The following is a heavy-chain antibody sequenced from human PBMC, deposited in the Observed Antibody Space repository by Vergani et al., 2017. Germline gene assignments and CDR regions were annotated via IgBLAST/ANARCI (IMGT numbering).Heavy chain of an antibody. CDR3: ARDTYDFWSGPSGTNWFDP. CDR1: GFTFSSYS. CDR2: ISSSSSTI. D-gene: IGHD3-3*01. V-gene: IGHV3-48*01. J-gene: IGHJ5*02. Sequence: EVQLVESGGGLVQPGGSLRLSCAASGFTFSSYSMNWVRQAPGKGLEWVSYISSSSSTIYYADSVKGRFTISRDNAKNSLYLQMNSLRAEDTAVYYCARDTYDFWSGPSGTNWFDPWGQGTLVTVSS.